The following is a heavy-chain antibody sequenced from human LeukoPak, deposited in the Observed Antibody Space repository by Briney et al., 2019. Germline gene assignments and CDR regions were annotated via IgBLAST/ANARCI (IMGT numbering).Heavy chain of an antibody. CDR3: ARDAPTTVTVRYYYYYGMDV. CDR1: GYTFTSYY. J-gene: IGHJ6*02. D-gene: IGHD4-11*01. V-gene: IGHV1-46*01. Sequence: ASVKVSCKASGYTFTSYYMHWVRQAPGQGLEWMGIINPSGGSTSYAQKFQGRVTMTRDTSTSTVYMELSSLRSEDTAVYYCARDAPTTVTVRYYYYYGMDVWGQGTTVTVSS. CDR2: INPSGGST.